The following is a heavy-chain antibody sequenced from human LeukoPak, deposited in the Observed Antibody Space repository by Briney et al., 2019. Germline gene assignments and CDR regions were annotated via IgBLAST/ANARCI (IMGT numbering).Heavy chain of an antibody. CDR2: IYSGGST. D-gene: IGHD6-19*01. Sequence: PGGSLRLSCAASGFTVSSNYMSWVRQAPGKGLEWVSVIYSGGSTYYADSVKGRFTISRDNSKNTLYLQMNSLRAEDTAVYYCARDFIAVAGTSRYFDYWGQGTLVTVSS. V-gene: IGHV3-66*01. CDR3: ARDFIAVAGTSRYFDY. CDR1: GFTVSSNY. J-gene: IGHJ4*02.